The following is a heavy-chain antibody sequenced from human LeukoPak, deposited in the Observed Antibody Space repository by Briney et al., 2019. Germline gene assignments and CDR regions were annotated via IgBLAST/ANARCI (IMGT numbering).Heavy chain of an antibody. CDR2: INPSGGST. CDR1: GYTFTSYY. D-gene: IGHD3-22*01. CDR3: AIEHSSGYYDY. V-gene: IGHV1-46*01. Sequence: ASVKVSCKASGYTFTSYYMHWVRQAPGQGLEWMGIINPSGGSTSYAQKFQGRVTMTRDTSTSTVYMELSSLRSEDTAVYYCAIEHSSGYYDYWGQGTLVTVSS. J-gene: IGHJ4*02.